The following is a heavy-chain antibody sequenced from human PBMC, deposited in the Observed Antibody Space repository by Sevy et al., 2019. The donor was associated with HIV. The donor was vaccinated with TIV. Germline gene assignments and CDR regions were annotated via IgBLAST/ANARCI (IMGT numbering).Heavy chain of an antibody. CDR3: ARGAHYYDANWGFDY. V-gene: IGHV3-11*01. Sequence: GGSLRLSCAASGFIFGDYYMAWVRQAPGKGLEWISYVSRGGFTIYYADSVEGRFSISRDDAKDSLFLQMDSLRAEDTDFYYCARGAHYYDANWGFDYWGQGALVTVSS. CDR1: GFIFGDYY. D-gene: IGHD3-16*01. CDR2: VSRGGFTI. J-gene: IGHJ4*02.